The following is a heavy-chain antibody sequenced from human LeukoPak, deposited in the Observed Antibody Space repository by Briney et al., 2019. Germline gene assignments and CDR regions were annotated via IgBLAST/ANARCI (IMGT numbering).Heavy chain of an antibody. V-gene: IGHV3-30*18. J-gene: IGHJ4*02. CDR1: GFTFSSYG. CDR3: AKADSGSSYFDY. D-gene: IGHD1-26*01. Sequence: PGGSLRLSCAASGFTFSSYGMHWVRQAPGTGLEWVAVISYDGSNKYYADSVKGRFTISRGNSKNTLYLQMNSLRAEDTAVYYCAKADSGSSYFDYWGQGTLVTVSS. CDR2: ISYDGSNK.